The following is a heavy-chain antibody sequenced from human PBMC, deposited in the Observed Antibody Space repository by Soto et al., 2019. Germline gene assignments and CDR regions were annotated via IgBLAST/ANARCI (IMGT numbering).Heavy chain of an antibody. V-gene: IGHV3-7*01. J-gene: IGHJ4*02. Sequence: EVQVLESGGGLVQPGGSLRLSCAVSGFTFSNYWMTWVRQAPGKGLEWVAYMNQDGSQIYYVDSLRGRFTISRDNAKNSLYLQMSSLRVDDTAVYYCARDRGPNTPDYWGQGTLVTVSS. CDR2: MNQDGSQI. CDR1: GFTFSNYW. CDR3: ARDRGPNTPDY. D-gene: IGHD2-2*02.